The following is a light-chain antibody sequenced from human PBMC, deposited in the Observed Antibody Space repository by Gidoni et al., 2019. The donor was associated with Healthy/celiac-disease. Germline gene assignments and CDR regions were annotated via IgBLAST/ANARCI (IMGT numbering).Light chain of an antibody. V-gene: IGKV1-39*01. CDR1: QSISSY. CDR3: QQSYSTPRT. CDR2: AAS. J-gene: IGKJ1*01. Sequence: DIQFTQSPSSLSASVGDRVTITRRASQSISSYLNWYPQKPGKAPKHLIYAASSLQSGVPSRFSGSGSGTDFTLTISSLQPEDFATYYCQQSYSTPRTFGQGTKVEIK.